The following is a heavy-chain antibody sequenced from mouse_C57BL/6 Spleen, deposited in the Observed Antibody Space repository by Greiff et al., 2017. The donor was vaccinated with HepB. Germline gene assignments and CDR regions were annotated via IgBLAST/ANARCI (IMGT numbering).Heavy chain of an antibody. CDR2: IYPRSGNT. V-gene: IGHV1-81*01. J-gene: IGHJ4*01. D-gene: IGHD2-5*01. CDR1: GYTFTSYG. CDR3: ASSNHFYYAMDY. Sequence: QVQLKESGAELARPGASVKLSCKASGYTFTSYGISWVKQRTGQGLEWIGEIYPRSGNTYYNEKFKGKATLTADKSSSTAYMELRSLTSEDSAVYFCASSNHFYYAMDYWGQGTSVTVSS.